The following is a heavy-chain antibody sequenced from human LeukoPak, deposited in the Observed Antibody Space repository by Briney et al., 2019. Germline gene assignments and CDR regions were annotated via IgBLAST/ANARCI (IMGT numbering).Heavy chain of an antibody. CDR3: ARARSGKWGFDY. D-gene: IGHD1-26*01. CDR2: INHSGSI. Sequence: SETLSLTCTVYGGSFSGYYWSWIRQPPGRGLEWIGEINHSGSINYNPSLKSRVTISVDTSKNQFSLKLSSVTAADTAVYNCARARSGKWGFDYWGQGTLVTVSS. V-gene: IGHV4-34*01. J-gene: IGHJ4*02. CDR1: GGSFSGYY.